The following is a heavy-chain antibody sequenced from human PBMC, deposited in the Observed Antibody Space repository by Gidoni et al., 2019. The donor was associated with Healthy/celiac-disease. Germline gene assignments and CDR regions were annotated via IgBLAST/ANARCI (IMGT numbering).Heavy chain of an antibody. V-gene: IGHV4-4*02. CDR3: ARAGIAVAGTGDFDY. CDR1: GRSISSSNW. J-gene: IGHJ4*02. D-gene: IGHD6-19*01. Sequence: QVQLQESVPGLVTPSVTLSLTRAVSGRSISSSNWWSWVRQPPGKGLEWIGEIYHSGSTNYNPNLKSRVTISVDKSKNQFSLKRSSVTAADTAVYYCARAGIAVAGTGDFDYWGQGTLVTVSS. CDR2: IYHSGST.